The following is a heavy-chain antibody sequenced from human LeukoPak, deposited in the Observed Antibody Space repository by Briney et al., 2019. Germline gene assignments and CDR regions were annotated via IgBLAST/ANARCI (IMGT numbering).Heavy chain of an antibody. D-gene: IGHD2-21*02. J-gene: IGHJ2*01. CDR3: ARSKASSVVVTAIDWYFDL. Sequence: SETLSLTCAVYGGSFSGYYWSWIRQPPGKGLEWIGEINHSGSTNYNPSLKSRVTISVDTSKNQFSLKLSSVTAADTAVYYCARSKASSVVVTAIDWYFDLWGRGTLVTVSS. CDR1: GGSFSGYY. V-gene: IGHV4-34*01. CDR2: INHSGST.